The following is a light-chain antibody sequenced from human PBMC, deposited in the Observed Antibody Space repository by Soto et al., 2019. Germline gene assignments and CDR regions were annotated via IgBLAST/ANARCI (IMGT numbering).Light chain of an antibody. Sequence: QSALTQPASVSGSPGQSITIPCTRTSSDVGGYNFVSWYQQYPGKAPKLMIYDVTNRPSGVSNRFSASKSGNTASLTISGLQAEDEANYYCSSYTSSSTLVVFGGGTQLTVL. CDR2: DVT. CDR1: SSDVGGYNF. J-gene: IGLJ2*01. CDR3: SSYTSSSTLVV. V-gene: IGLV2-14*01.